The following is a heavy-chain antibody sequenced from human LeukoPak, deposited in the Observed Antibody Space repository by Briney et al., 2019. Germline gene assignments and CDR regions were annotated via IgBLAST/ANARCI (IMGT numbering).Heavy chain of an antibody. Sequence: SETLSLTCTVSGASISSGSYYWSWLRQPAGKGLEWIGRIYTSESTNYHPSLKSRVTISVDTSKNQFSLKLSSVTAADTAVYYCARAEGYGDYGIDYWGQGTLVTVSS. J-gene: IGHJ4*02. CDR3: ARAEGYGDYGIDY. V-gene: IGHV4-61*02. CDR2: IYTSEST. CDR1: GASISSGSYY. D-gene: IGHD4-17*01.